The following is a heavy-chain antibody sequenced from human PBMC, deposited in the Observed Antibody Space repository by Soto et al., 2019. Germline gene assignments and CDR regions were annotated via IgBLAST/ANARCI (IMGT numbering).Heavy chain of an antibody. CDR1: GFTFSSYG. D-gene: IGHD2-15*01. CDR2: ISYDGSNK. CDR3: AKDCNRYCSGGSCSPTPYYYYYGMDV. Sequence: QPGGSLRLSCAASGFTFSSYGMHWVRQAPGKGLEWVAVISYDGSNKYYADSVKGRFTISRDNSKNTLYLQMNSLRAEDTAVYYCAKDCNRYCSGGSCSPTPYYYYYGMDVWGQGTTVTVSS. J-gene: IGHJ6*02. V-gene: IGHV3-30*18.